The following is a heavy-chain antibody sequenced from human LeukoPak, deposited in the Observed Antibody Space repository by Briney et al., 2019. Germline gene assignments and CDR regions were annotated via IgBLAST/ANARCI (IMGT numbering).Heavy chain of an antibody. J-gene: IGHJ4*02. CDR3: AKLVTVAGTDY. Sequence: GGSLRLSCAASGFSFDDYGMSWVRQAPGKGLEWVSGLNWNGGSTGYADSVKGRFTISRDNAKNTLYLQMNSLRAEDTAVYYCAKLVTVAGTDYWGQGTLVTVSS. V-gene: IGHV3-20*04. D-gene: IGHD6-19*01. CDR2: LNWNGGST. CDR1: GFSFDDYG.